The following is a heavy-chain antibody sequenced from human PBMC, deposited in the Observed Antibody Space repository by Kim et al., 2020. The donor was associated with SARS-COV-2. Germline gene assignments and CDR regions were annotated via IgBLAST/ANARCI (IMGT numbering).Heavy chain of an antibody. J-gene: IGHJ4*02. V-gene: IGHV3-23*01. Sequence: GGSLRLSCAASVFTFSSYTMSWVRQAPEKGLEWVSLIRGNGGIAFYADSVKGRFTISRDNSKNTLYLQMNSLKDEDTALYYCAKDPRRFEDWGLGTLVTVSS. CDR2: IRGNGGIA. CDR3: AKDPRRFED. CDR1: VFTFSSYT.